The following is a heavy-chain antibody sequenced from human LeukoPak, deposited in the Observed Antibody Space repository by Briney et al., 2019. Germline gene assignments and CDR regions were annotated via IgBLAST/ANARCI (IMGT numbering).Heavy chain of an antibody. V-gene: IGHV3-23*01. D-gene: IGHD1-26*01. CDR1: GFTFTSYS. J-gene: IGHJ4*02. CDR2: ISGGGGST. CDR3: AKGGKWDVTPFDY. Sequence: GGSLGLSCVASGFTFTSYSMNCVRQAPGKGLEWVSTISGGGGSTYYADSVKGRFTISRDNSKNTLYLQVNSLRAEDTAVYYCAKGGKWDVTPFDYWGQGTLVTVSS.